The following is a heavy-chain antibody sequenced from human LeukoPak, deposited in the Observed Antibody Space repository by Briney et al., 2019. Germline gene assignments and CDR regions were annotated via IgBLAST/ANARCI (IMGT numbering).Heavy chain of an antibody. J-gene: IGHJ4*02. D-gene: IGHD4-23*01. Sequence: SETLSLTCTVSGGAISSYYWSWIRQPPGKGLEWIGYIYYSGSTNYNPSLTSRVTISVDTSKNQFSLKLSSVTAADTAVYYCARRFRTVAYFDYWGQGTLVTVSS. CDR3: ARRFRTVAYFDY. CDR1: GGAISSYY. CDR2: IYYSGST. V-gene: IGHV4-59*08.